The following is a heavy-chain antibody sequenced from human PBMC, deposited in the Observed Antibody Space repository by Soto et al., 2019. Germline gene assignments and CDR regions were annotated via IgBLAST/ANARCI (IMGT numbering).Heavy chain of an antibody. D-gene: IGHD4-17*01. V-gene: IGHV4-30-2*01. J-gene: IGHJ4*02. Sequence: QLQLQESGSGLVKPSQTLSLTCAVSGGSISSGGYSWSWIRQPPGKGLQWNGYIYHSGSTNYNPSLKSRVTISVDRSKNQFSLKLSSVAAADTAMYYCARGVTTVTTIDYWGQGTLVTVSS. CDR1: GGSISSGGYS. CDR2: IYHSGST. CDR3: ARGVTTVTTIDY.